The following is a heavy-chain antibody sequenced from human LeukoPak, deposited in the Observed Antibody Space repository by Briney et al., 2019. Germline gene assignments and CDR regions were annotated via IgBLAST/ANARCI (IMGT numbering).Heavy chain of an antibody. J-gene: IGHJ4*02. CDR2: ISSSSSYI. CDR1: GFTFSRYS. Sequence: GGSLRLSCAASGFTFSRYSINWVRQAPGKGLEWVSSISSSSSYIYYAEPVKGRFTVFRDNAKNSLYLQMNSLRVEDTAVYYCARDPINIATAANGFDYWGQGTLVTVSS. D-gene: IGHD6-13*01. V-gene: IGHV3-21*01. CDR3: ARDPINIATAANGFDY.